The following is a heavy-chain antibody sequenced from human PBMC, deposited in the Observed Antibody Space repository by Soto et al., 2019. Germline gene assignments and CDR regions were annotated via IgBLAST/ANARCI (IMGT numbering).Heavy chain of an antibody. CDR3: ARDGTYNWV. V-gene: IGHV3-66*01. CDR2: IFSHGDT. Sequence: ELQLVASGGGLVQPGGSLRLSCAASGFTVSNNYVRWVRQAPGKGLEWVSLIFSHGDTRYADSVKGRFTISRDSSSNTLYLQRNSMRVEDTAVYYCARDGTYNWVGGQGIHVTVSS. CDR1: GFTVSNNY. D-gene: IGHD1-1*01. J-gene: IGHJ4*02.